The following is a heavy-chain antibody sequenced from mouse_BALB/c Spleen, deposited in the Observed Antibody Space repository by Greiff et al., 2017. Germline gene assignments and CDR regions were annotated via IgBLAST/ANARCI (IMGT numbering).Heavy chain of an antibody. Sequence: EVMLVESGGGLVKPGWSLKLSCAASGFAFSSYDMSWVRQTPEKRLEWVAYISSGGGSTYYPDTVKGRFTISRDNAKNTLYLQMSSLKSEDTAMYYCARQDLLLRSYAMDYWGQGTSVTVSS. V-gene: IGHV5-12-1*01. CDR3: ARQDLLLRSYAMDY. D-gene: IGHD1-1*01. CDR1: GFAFSSYD. CDR2: ISSGGGST. J-gene: IGHJ4*01.